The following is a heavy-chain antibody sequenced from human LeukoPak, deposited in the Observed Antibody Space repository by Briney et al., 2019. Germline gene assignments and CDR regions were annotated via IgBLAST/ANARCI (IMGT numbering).Heavy chain of an antibody. CDR3: ARSPYSSGWSYYFDY. CDR1: GLTFSSYS. CDR2: ISSSSSYI. V-gene: IGHV3-21*01. D-gene: IGHD6-19*01. J-gene: IGHJ4*02. Sequence: GGSLRLSCAASGLTFSSYSMNWVRQAPGKGLEWVSSISSSSSYIYYADSVKGRFAISRDNAKNSLYLQMNSLRAEDTAVYYCARSPYSSGWSYYFDYWGQGILVTVSS.